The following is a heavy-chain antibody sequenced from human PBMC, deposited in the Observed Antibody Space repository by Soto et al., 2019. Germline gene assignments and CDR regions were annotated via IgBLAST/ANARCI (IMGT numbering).Heavy chain of an antibody. CDR1: GFTFRAYS. J-gene: IGHJ4*02. CDR2: ITSSSTYI. V-gene: IGHV3-21*06. D-gene: IGHD5-18*01. Sequence: GSLRLSCVASGFTFRAYSMSWVRQAPGQGLEWVSSITSSSTYIYYTRSVEGRFTISRDDAKNSLHLQMNSLRAEDTAVYYCARDLLEGYGHARQPDYWGQGTMVTVYS. CDR3: ARDLLEGYGHARQPDY.